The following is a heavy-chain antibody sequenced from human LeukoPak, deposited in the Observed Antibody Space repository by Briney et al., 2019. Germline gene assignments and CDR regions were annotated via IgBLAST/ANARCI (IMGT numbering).Heavy chain of an antibody. CDR3: AIGGGLRGAATAIRFDY. J-gene: IGHJ4*02. CDR1: GGYFSGYY. CDR2: INHSGST. V-gene: IGHV4-34*01. Sequence: PSEPLSLTCAAYGGYFSGYYWRGIRQPPGKGLEWIGDINHSGSTNYNPSLKSRVTISVDTSKNQFSLKLSSVTAADTAVYYCAIGGGLRGAATAIRFDYWGQGTLVTVSS. D-gene: IGHD2-2*02.